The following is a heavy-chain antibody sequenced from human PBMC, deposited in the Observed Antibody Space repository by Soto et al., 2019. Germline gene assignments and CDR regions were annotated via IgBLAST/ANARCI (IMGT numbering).Heavy chain of an antibody. J-gene: IGHJ5*02. Sequence: QVQLVQSGAEVKKPGASVKVSCKTSGYTFTYYHIHWLRQAPGQGPEWMGKIYPSGGSTNYAPKFWGRVPMSLDTSTSTVYMELSSLRSDDTAMYYCARDAAFGNYAYNWFDPWGQGTLVTVSS. V-gene: IGHV1-46*01. CDR1: GYTFTYYH. D-gene: IGHD4-4*01. CDR3: ARDAAFGNYAYNWFDP. CDR2: IYPSGGST.